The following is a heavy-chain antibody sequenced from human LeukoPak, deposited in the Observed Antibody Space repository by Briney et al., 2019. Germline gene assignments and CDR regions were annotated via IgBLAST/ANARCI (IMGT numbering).Heavy chain of an antibody. Sequence: GGSLRLSCAASGFTFSSYVMNWVRQAPGKGLEWVSVITGGGGSTYYADSVKGRFTISRDNSKNTLFLQMNSLRAEDTAVYYCAKGGYCSSTSCYVGRFDPWGQGTLVTVSS. CDR1: GFTFSSYV. V-gene: IGHV3-23*01. CDR2: ITGGGGST. D-gene: IGHD2-2*01. CDR3: AKGGYCSSTSCYVGRFDP. J-gene: IGHJ5*02.